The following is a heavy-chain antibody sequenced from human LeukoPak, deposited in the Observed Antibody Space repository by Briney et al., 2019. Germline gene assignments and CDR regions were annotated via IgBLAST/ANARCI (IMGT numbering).Heavy chain of an antibody. Sequence: GGSLRLSCAASGFTFSSYSMNWVRQAPGMGLEWVSSISSSSSYIYYADSVKGRFTISRDNAKNSLYLQMNSLRAEDTAVYYCASSAMVRGKIDYWGQGTLVTVSS. D-gene: IGHD3-10*01. V-gene: IGHV3-21*01. CDR3: ASSAMVRGKIDY. J-gene: IGHJ4*02. CDR2: ISSSSSYI. CDR1: GFTFSSYS.